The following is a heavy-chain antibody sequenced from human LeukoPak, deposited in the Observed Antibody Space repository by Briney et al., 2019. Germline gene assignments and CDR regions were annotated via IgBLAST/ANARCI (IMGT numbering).Heavy chain of an antibody. CDR3: ARELMTATLDY. Sequence: GGSLRLSCAASGFTFSSYSMNWVRQAPGKGLEWVSSISSSSSYIYYADSVKGRFTISRDNSKNTLYLQMNSLRAEDTAVYYCARELMTATLDYWGQGTLVTVSS. CDR1: GFTFSSYS. J-gene: IGHJ4*02. CDR2: ISSSSSYI. V-gene: IGHV3-21*04. D-gene: IGHD2-8*01.